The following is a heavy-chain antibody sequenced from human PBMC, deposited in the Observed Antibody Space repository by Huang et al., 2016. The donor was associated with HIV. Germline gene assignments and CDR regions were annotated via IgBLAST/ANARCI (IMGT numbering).Heavy chain of an antibody. D-gene: IGHD3-3*01. J-gene: IGHJ6*02. Sequence: QMQLQQRGAGLLKPSETLSLTCGVSGGSFTGNYLTWIRQAPGKGLEWIGEVNDSGATNNNPSLNGRGTISLDKSNRELSLNLRAVTAADTAVYYCARQWTILEWLLGLDVWGQGTTVSVSS. CDR2: VNDSGAT. V-gene: IGHV4-34*02. CDR1: GGSFTGNY. CDR3: ARQWTILEWLLGLDV.